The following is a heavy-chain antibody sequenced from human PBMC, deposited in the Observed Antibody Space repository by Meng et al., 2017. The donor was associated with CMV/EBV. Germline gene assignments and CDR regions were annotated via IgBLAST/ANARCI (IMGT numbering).Heavy chain of an antibody. D-gene: IGHD3-3*01. CDR2: ISAYNGNT. Sequence: ASVKVSCKASCYTFTSNGISWVRHAPGQGLEWMGWISAYNGNTNYAQKLQSRVTMTTDTSTSTAYMELRSLRSDDTAVYYCERDLRLAVFLGWLLVMDVWGQGTTVTVSS. CDR1: CYTFTSNG. CDR3: ERDLRLAVFLGWLLVMDV. J-gene: IGHJ6*02. V-gene: IGHV1-18*01.